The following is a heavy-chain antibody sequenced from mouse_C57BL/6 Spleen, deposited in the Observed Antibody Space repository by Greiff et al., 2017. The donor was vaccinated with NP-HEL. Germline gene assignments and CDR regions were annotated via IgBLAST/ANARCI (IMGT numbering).Heavy chain of an antibody. D-gene: IGHD2-5*01. CDR2: IDPSDSYT. Sequence: QVQLKQPGAELVMPGASVKLSCKASGYTFTSYWMHWVKQRPGQGLEWIGEIDPSDSYTNYNQKFKGKSTLTVDKSSSTAYMQLSSLTSEDSAVYYCASSNYDYWYFDVWGTGTTVTVSS. CDR3: ASSNYDYWYFDV. CDR1: GYTFTSYW. J-gene: IGHJ1*03. V-gene: IGHV1-69*01.